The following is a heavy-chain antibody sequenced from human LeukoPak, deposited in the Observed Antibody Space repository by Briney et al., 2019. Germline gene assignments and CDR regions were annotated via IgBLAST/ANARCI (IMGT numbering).Heavy chain of an antibody. CDR2: IYYSGST. CDR1: GGSISSYY. Sequence: PSETLSLTCTVSGGSISSYYWSWIRQPPGKGLEWIGYIYYSGSTNYNPPLKSRVTISVDTSKNQFSLKLSSVTAADTAVYYCARGTTRGGYYYYYMDVWGKGTTVTVSS. J-gene: IGHJ6*03. CDR3: ARGTTRGGYYYYYMDV. V-gene: IGHV4-59*01. D-gene: IGHD4-17*01.